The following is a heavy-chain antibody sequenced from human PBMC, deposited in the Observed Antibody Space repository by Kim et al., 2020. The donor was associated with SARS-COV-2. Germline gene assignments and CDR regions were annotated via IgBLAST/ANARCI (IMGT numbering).Heavy chain of an antibody. CDR2: IYYSGST. J-gene: IGHJ4*01. V-gene: IGHV4-61*01. CDR3: ARENDYVWGSYVDY. Sequence: SETLSLTCTVSGGSVSSGSYYWSWIRQPPGKGLEWIGYIYYSGSTNYNPSLKSRVTISVDTSKNQFSLKLSSVTAADTAVYYCARENDYVWGSYVDYWG. CDR1: GGSVSSGSYY. D-gene: IGHD3-16*01.